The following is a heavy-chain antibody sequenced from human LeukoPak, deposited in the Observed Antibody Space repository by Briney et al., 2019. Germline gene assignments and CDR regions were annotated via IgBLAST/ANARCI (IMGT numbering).Heavy chain of an antibody. CDR3: ARDGVWGGPDY. Sequence: SETLSLTCTVSGGSISSSSYYWGWIRQPPGKGLEWIGSIYYSGSTNYNPSLKSRVTISVDTSKNQFSLKLSSVTAADTAVYYCARDGVWGGPDYWGQGTLVTVSS. CDR2: IYYSGST. CDR1: GGSISSSSYY. V-gene: IGHV4-39*07. D-gene: IGHD3-16*01. J-gene: IGHJ4*02.